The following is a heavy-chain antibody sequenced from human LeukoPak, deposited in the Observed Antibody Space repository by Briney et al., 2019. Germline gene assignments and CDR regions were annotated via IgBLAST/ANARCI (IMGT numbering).Heavy chain of an antibody. CDR1: GGTFSSYA. CDR2: IIPIFGIA. D-gene: IGHD7-27*01. CDR3: ARGTPKTLTAGVFRHYYYGMDV. V-gene: IGHV1-69*04. J-gene: IGHJ6*02. Sequence: PGASVKVSCKASGGTFSSYAISWVRQAPGQGLEWMGRIIPIFGIANYAQKLQGRVTITADKSTSTAYMELSSLRSEDTAVYYCARGTPKTLTAGVFRHYYYGMDVWGQGTTVTVSS.